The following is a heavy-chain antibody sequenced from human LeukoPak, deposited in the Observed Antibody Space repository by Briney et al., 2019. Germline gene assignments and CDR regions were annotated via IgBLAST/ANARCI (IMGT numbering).Heavy chain of an antibody. CDR3: ARADSYYGDYEWFDP. D-gene: IGHD4-17*01. V-gene: IGHV4-39*01. J-gene: IGHJ5*02. CDR1: GDSISRSTYY. CDR2: VYYGRSP. Sequence: SETLSLTCTVSGDSISRSTYYWAWIRQPPGKGLEWIGSVYYGRSPYFNPSLESRATISVDTSKNQFSLKLSSVTAADTAVYYCARADSYYGDYEWFDPWGQGTLVTVSS.